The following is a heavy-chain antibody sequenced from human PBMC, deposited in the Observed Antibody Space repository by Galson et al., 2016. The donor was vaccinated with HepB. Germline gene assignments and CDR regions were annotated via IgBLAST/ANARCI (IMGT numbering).Heavy chain of an antibody. J-gene: IGHJ4*02. V-gene: IGHV4-31*03. CDR2: IYYRGKT. Sequence: TLSLTCTVPGGSMSSGDYYWSWIRQHPGKGLKWIGYIYYRGKTYYNPSLKSRVTISLDTSKNQFSLKLSSVTAADTAVYFCARRLENGDIRLFDYWGQGTLVTVSS. CDR1: GGSMSSGDYY. CDR3: ARRLENGDIRLFDY. D-gene: IGHD5-12*01.